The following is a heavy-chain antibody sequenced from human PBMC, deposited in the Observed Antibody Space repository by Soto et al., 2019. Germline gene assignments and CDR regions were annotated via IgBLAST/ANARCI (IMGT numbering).Heavy chain of an antibody. D-gene: IGHD3-22*01. V-gene: IGHV3-23*01. CDR3: AKMGDSSGYDYFDY. J-gene: IGHJ4*02. CDR1: GFTFSTYG. CDR2: ISGSGDRT. Sequence: GSLRLSCAASGFTFSTYGMSWVRQAPGKGLEWFSAISGSGDRTFYADSVKGRFTISRDNSKNTLHLQMDSLRVEDTAEYYCAKMGDSSGYDYFDYWGQGTQVTVSS.